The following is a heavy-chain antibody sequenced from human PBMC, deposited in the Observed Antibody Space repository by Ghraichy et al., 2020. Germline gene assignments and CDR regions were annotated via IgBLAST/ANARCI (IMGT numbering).Heavy chain of an antibody. V-gene: IGHV1-18*01. Sequence: ASVKVSCKASGYTFTSYGISWVRQASGQGLEWMGWISAYNGNTNYAQKLQGRVTMTTDTSTSTAYMELRSLRSDDTAVYYCARVSKHGSGSYYKEHYYYYYGMDVWGQGTTVTVSS. CDR3: ARVSKHGSGSYYKEHYYYYYGMDV. CDR2: ISAYNGNT. D-gene: IGHD3-10*01. CDR1: GYTFTSYG. J-gene: IGHJ6*02.